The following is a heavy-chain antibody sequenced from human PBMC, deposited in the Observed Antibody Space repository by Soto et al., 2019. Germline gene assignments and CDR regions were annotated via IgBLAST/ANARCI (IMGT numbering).Heavy chain of an antibody. D-gene: IGHD6-19*01. J-gene: IGHJ4*02. CDR1: GLTFSRYS. CDR2: ISSSSSTI. Sequence: GGSLRLCYAASGLTFSRYSMNWVRQAPGKGLEWVSYISSSSSTIYYADSVKGRFTISRDNAKNSLYLQMNSLRAEDTAVYYCAREVYSSGWYRFDYWSQGTLVTVSS. CDR3: AREVYSSGWYRFDY. V-gene: IGHV3-48*01.